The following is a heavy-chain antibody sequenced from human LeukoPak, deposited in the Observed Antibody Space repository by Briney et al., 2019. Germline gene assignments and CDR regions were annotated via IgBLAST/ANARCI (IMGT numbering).Heavy chain of an antibody. CDR3: ANTPLWFGGIFRSPGAPLNPIGLVY. J-gene: IGHJ4*02. V-gene: IGHV3-23*01. Sequence: PGGSLRLSCAASGFTFSGYSMNWVRQAPGKGLEWVSAISGSGGSTYYADSVKGRFTISRDNSKNTLYLQMNSLRAEDTAVYYCANTPLWFGGIFRSPGAPLNPIGLVYWGQGTLVTVSS. CDR2: ISGSGGST. D-gene: IGHD3-10*01. CDR1: GFTFSGYS.